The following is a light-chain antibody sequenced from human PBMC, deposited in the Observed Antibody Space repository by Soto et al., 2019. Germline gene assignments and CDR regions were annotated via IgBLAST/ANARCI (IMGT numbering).Light chain of an antibody. CDR1: QGISSA. Sequence: IQLTQSPSSLSASVGDRVTITCRASQGISSALAWYQQKPGKAPKLLIYDASSLQSGVPSRLSGSGSGTDFTLTISSLQPEDFATYYCQHFNNYLRTFGQGTRVEIK. V-gene: IGKV1D-13*01. J-gene: IGKJ1*01. CDR2: DAS. CDR3: QHFNNYLRT.